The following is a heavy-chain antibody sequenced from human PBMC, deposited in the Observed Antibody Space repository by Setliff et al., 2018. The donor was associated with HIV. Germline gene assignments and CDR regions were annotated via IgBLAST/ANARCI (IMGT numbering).Heavy chain of an antibody. V-gene: IGHV4-39*01. CDR3: GMHHDSDRSGDPDWFDP. CDR1: GDSVNSGRYF. J-gene: IGHJ5*02. D-gene: IGHD3-22*01. CDR2: LYYNGRT. Sequence: SETLSLTCTVSGDSVNSGRYFWAWIRQHQGKGLEYIGTLYYNGRTQYNPSLKSRVTISVDTSKNQFSLNLNSVTAADTAVYYCGMHHDSDRSGDPDWFDPWGQGTLVTVSS.